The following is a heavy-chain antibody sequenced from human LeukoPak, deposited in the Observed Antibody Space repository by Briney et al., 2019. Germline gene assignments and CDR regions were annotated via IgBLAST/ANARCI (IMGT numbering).Heavy chain of an antibody. CDR1: GYTFAIYW. CDR3: ARLSGRGALRNDAFHI. CDR2: VYPDNSKA. Sequence: GESLKISCKGSGYTFAIYWIAWVRQMPGKGLEWMGIVYPDNSKAIYSPSFQGQVTISADKSINTAYLQWSSLKASDTAIYYCARLSGRGALRNDAFHIWGQGTMVTVSS. V-gene: IGHV5-51*01. J-gene: IGHJ3*02. D-gene: IGHD2-15*01.